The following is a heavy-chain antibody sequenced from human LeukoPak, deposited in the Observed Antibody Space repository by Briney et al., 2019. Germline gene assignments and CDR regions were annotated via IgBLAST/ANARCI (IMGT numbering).Heavy chain of an antibody. Sequence: SETLSLTCAVYGGSFSGYYWSWIRQPPGKGLEWIGEINHSGSTNYNPSLKSRVTMSVDTSKNQFSLKLSSVTAADTAVYYCASGPTYYYDSSGYSWGQGTLVTVSS. D-gene: IGHD3-22*01. J-gene: IGHJ4*02. V-gene: IGHV4-34*01. CDR2: INHSGST. CDR3: ASGPTYYYDSSGYS. CDR1: GGSFSGYY.